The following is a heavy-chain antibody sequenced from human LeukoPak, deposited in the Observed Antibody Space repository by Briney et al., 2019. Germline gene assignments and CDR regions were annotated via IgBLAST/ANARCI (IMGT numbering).Heavy chain of an antibody. V-gene: IGHV3-33*01. D-gene: IGHD4-17*01. CDR3: ARGDPTVTTKQNFDY. Sequence: GGSLRFSCAASGFSFSNYDMHWVRQAPGKGLEWVAVIWYDGSNKYYADSVKGRFTISRDNSKNTLYLQMNSLRVEDTAVYYCARGDPTVTTKQNFDYWGQGTLVTVSS. CDR2: IWYDGSNK. J-gene: IGHJ4*02. CDR1: GFSFSNYD.